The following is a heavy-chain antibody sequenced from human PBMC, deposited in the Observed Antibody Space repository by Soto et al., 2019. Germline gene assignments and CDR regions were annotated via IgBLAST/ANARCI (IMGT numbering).Heavy chain of an antibody. CDR1: GYTFTSYG. Sequence: ASVKVSSKAPGYTFTSYGISWLRQAPGQGLEWMGWISAYNGNTNYAQKLQGRVTMTTDTSTSTAYMELRSLRSDDTAVYYCARGYCSGGSCYSSSYYYGMDVWGQGTTVTVSS. J-gene: IGHJ6*02. CDR3: ARGYCSGGSCYSSSYYYGMDV. V-gene: IGHV1-18*01. D-gene: IGHD2-15*01. CDR2: ISAYNGNT.